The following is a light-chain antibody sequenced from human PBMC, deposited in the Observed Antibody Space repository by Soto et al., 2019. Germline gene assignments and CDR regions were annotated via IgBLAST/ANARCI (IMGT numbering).Light chain of an antibody. CDR3: SSYTRSSTVI. CDR2: GVN. J-gene: IGLJ2*01. Sequence: QSVLTQPASVSGSPGQSITISCTGTSSDVGGYNYVSWYQQHPGKAPKLLIYGVNNRPSGVSNRFSGSKSGNTASLTISGHQAEEEADYYCSSYTRSSTVIFGGGTKVTVL. V-gene: IGLV2-14*01. CDR1: SSDVGGYNY.